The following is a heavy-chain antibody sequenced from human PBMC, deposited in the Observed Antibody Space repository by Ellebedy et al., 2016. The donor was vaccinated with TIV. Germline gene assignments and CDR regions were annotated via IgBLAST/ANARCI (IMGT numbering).Heavy chain of an antibody. CDR1: GFTFSSYW. V-gene: IGHV3-7*04. D-gene: IGHD1-14*01. CDR2: IKQDGSEK. Sequence: GESLKISXAASGFTFSSYWMSWVRQAPGKGLEWVANIKQDGSEKYYVDSVKGRFTISRDNSKNTLYLQMNSLRAEDTAVYYCARGVTDETNWFDPWGQGTLVTVSS. J-gene: IGHJ5*02. CDR3: ARGVTDETNWFDP.